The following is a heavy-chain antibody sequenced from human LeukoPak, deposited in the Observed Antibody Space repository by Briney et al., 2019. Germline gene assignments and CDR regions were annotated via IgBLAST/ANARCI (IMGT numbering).Heavy chain of an antibody. V-gene: IGHV4-30-2*01. D-gene: IGHD1-26*01. CDR2: IYHSGST. CDR1: GVSISSGGYY. J-gene: IGHJ4*02. CDR3: ARDQGTVGALDY. Sequence: SQTLSLTCTVSGVSISSGGYYWSWIRQPPGKGLEWIGYIYHSGSTYYNPSLKSRVTISVDRSKNQFSLKLSSVTAADTAVYYCARDQGTVGALDYWGQGTLVTVSS.